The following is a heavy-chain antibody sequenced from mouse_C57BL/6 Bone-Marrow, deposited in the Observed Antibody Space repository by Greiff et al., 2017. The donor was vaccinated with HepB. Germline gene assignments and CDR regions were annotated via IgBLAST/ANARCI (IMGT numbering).Heavy chain of an antibody. D-gene: IGHD2-4*01. J-gene: IGHJ3*01. Sequence: QVQLQQSGAELVKPGASVKLSCKASGYTFTSYWMHWVKQRPGQGLEWIGMIHPNSGSTNYNEKFKSKATLTVDKSSSTAYMQLSSLTSEDSAVDYCARIYYDYDGFAYWGQGTLVTVSA. V-gene: IGHV1-64*01. CDR3: ARIYYDYDGFAY. CDR1: GYTFTSYW. CDR2: IHPNSGST.